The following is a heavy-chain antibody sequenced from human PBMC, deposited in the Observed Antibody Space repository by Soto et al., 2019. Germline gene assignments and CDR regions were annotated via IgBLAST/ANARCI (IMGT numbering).Heavy chain of an antibody. V-gene: IGHV1-18*04. D-gene: IGHD4-17*01. CDR3: ARSDYSEYTGTFEP. CDR2: ISGKNGNT. J-gene: IGHJ5*02. Sequence: QVHLVQSGGELKKPGASVKVSCKASGYSFSAFGITWVRQAPGQGLEWMGWISGKNGNTNYAQKVQGRVTLTADTSTSTAYMEMSALTSDDTGIYYCARSDYSEYTGTFEPWGQGTPVTVSS. CDR1: GYSFSAFG.